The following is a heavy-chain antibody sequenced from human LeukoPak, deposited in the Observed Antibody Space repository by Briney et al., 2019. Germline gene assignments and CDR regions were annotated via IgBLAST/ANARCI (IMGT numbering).Heavy chain of an antibody. V-gene: IGHV6-1*01. CDR3: ARASGLRRVAWYFDL. CDR1: GDSVSSYSVA. Sequence: SQTLSLTCAISGDSVSSYSVAWIWIRQSPSRGLEWLGRTYYRSEWYHDYAVSVKGRISINSDASKNQFSLHLNSVTPEDTAVYYCARASGLRRVAWYFDLWGRGTLVAVSS. CDR2: TYYRSEWYH. J-gene: IGHJ2*01. D-gene: IGHD5/OR15-5a*01.